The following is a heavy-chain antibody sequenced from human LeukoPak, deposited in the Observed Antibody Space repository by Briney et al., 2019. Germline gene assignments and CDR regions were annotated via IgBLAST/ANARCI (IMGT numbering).Heavy chain of an antibody. D-gene: IGHD6-13*01. Sequence: GGSLRLSCAASGFTFSSYEMNWVRQAPGKGLEWVSYISSSGSTIYYADSVKGRFTISRDNAKNSLYLQMNSPRAEDTAVYYCATDGGPEYSSNWYLYWGQGTLVTVSS. CDR3: ATDGGPEYSSNWYLY. CDR1: GFTFSSYE. CDR2: ISSSGSTI. J-gene: IGHJ4*02. V-gene: IGHV3-48*03.